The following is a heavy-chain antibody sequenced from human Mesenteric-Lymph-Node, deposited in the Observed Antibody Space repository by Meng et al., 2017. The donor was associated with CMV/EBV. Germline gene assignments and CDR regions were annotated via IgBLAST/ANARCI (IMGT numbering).Heavy chain of an antibody. CDR3: TSLYCSSTSCSTYYYYGMDV. CDR1: GFTFSSYA. D-gene: IGHD2-2*01. CDR2: IYSGVSST. J-gene: IGHJ6*02. V-gene: IGHV3-23*03. Sequence: GESLKISCAASGFTFSSYAMSWVRQAPGKGLEWVAVIYSGVSSTHYADSVKGRFTISRDDSKNTAYLQMNSLKTEDTAVYYCTSLYCSSTSCSTYYYYGMDVWGQGTTVTVSS.